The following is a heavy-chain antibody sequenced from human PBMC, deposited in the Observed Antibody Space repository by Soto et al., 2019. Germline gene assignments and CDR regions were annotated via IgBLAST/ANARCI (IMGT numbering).Heavy chain of an antibody. J-gene: IGHJ4*02. CDR2: ISYDGSNK. D-gene: IGHD6-19*01. Sequence: PGGSLRLSCAASGFTFSSYGMHWVRQAPGKGLEWVAVISYDGSNKNYADSVKGRFTVSRDNSKNTQYLQMNSLRAEDTAVYYCARERGSGWTFDYWGQGT. CDR3: ARERGSGWTFDY. V-gene: IGHV3-30*03. CDR1: GFTFSSYG.